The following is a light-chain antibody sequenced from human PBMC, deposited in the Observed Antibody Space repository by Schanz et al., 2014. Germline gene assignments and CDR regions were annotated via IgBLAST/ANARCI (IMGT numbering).Light chain of an antibody. V-gene: IGKV4-1*01. CDR2: WAS. CDR1: QSVLYTSNNKNF. CDR3: QQYNSYST. J-gene: IGKJ2*01. Sequence: DIVMTQSPDSLAVSLGERATINCKSSQSVLYTSNNKNFLAWYQHKPGQPPKLLIYWASARESGVPDRFSGGGSGTEFTLTISSLQPDDFATYYCQQYNSYSTFGQGTKLEIK.